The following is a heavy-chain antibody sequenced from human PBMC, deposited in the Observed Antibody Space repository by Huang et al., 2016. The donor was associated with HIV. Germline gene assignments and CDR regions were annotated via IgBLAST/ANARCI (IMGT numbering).Heavy chain of an antibody. V-gene: IGHV1-2*02. CDR2: INPNSGGT. CDR1: GYTFTGYY. CDR3: ARKYYDFWSGLVDY. Sequence: QVQLVHSGAEVRKPGASVKVSCQSFGYTFTGYYMPWVRQAPGQGLGWMGWINPNSGGTNYAQKFQGRVTMTRDTSISTAYMELSRLRSDDTAVYYCARKYYDFWSGLVDYWGQGTLVTVSS. D-gene: IGHD3-3*01. J-gene: IGHJ4*02.